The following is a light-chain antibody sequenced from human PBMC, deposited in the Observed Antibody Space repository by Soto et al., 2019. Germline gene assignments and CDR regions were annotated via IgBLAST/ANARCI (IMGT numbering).Light chain of an antibody. V-gene: IGLV2-14*01. CDR3: SSYTSSSTPRV. CDR1: SSDVGGYNY. Sequence: QSVLTQPASVSGSPGQSITISCTVTSSDVGGYNYVSWYQQHPGKAPKLMIYEVSNRPSGVSNRFSGSKSGNTASLTISGLQAEDEADYYCSSYTSSSTPRVFGTGTKVTVL. J-gene: IGLJ1*01. CDR2: EVS.